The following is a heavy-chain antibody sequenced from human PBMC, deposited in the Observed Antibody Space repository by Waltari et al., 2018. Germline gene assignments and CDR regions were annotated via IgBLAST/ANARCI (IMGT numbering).Heavy chain of an antibody. CDR3: ARLSPPMWVRGVKGGYYFDY. CDR2: IYYSWRS. V-gene: IGHV4-39*07. D-gene: IGHD3-10*01. J-gene: IGHJ4*02. Sequence: QLQLLESGPGLVKPSETLSLTCTVSGDSVINSNYSWGWIRQPPGKGLEWIGNIYYSWRSSYNPSLKSRVIISVDTSKNQFSVRLTSVTAADTAVFYCARLSPPMWVRGVKGGYYFDYWGPGTLVTVSS. CDR1: GDSVINSNYS.